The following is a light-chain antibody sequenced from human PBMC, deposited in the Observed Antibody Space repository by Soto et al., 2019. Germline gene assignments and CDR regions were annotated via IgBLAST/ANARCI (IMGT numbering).Light chain of an antibody. V-gene: IGKV1-39*01. J-gene: IGKJ2*01. CDR3: QQSYSTPLMYT. CDR1: QSISSY. Sequence: DIQMTQSPSSLSASVGDRVTITCRASQSISSYLNWYQQKPGKAPKLLIYAASSLQSGVPSRFSGSGSGTDFTLTISSLQHEDFATYYCQQSYSTPLMYTFGQGTKLEIK. CDR2: AAS.